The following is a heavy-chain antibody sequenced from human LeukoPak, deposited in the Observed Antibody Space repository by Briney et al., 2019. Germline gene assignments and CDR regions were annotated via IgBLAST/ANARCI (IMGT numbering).Heavy chain of an antibody. CDR2: ISSSGGST. D-gene: IGHD3-16*01. J-gene: IGHJ4*02. CDR3: ANGAGSRYFDS. Sequence: GGSLRLSCAASGFTFSNHAMSWVRQAPGKGLEWVSAISSSGGSTFYADSVKGRFTISRDNSKKTLYLQMNSLRAEDTAVYYCANGAGSRYFDSWGQGTLVTVSS. V-gene: IGHV3-23*01. CDR1: GFTFSNHA.